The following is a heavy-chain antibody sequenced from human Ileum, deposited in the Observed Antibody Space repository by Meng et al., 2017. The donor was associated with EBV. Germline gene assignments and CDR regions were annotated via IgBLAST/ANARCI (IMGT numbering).Heavy chain of an antibody. Sequence: QLEVRDSGPGLVKPSESLSLTCTVSGGSISTSSYFWGWNRQTPGKGLEWIGSIHYNGGTAYNPSLQSRVTMSVDTSKNQFSLRLTSVTAAGTAVYYCAKEQDDGDRGIHRIDSWGQGTLVTVSS. CDR3: AKEQDDGDRGIHRIDS. CDR1: GGSISTSSYF. CDR2: IHYNGGT. D-gene: IGHD5-18*01. J-gene: IGHJ5*01. V-gene: IGHV4-39*07.